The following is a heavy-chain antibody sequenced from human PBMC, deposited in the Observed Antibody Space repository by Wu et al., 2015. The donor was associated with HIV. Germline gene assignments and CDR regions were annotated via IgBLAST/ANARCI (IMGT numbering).Heavy chain of an antibody. CDR2: ISAYNGNT. J-gene: IGHJ4*02. V-gene: IGHV1-18*01. CDR1: GYTFTNYG. CDR3: ARAPDVILTGYYKGSMFDY. Sequence: QVHLVQSGAEVKKPGASVKVSCKASGYTFTNYGIIWVRQAPGQGLEWMGWISAYNGNTNYAQMLQGRVTMTTDTSTSTAYMELRSLRSDDTAVFYCARAPDVILTGYYKGSMFDYWGQGTLVTVSS. D-gene: IGHD3-9*01.